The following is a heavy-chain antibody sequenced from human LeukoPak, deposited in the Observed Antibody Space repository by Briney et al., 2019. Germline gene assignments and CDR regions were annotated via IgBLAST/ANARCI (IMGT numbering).Heavy chain of an antibody. V-gene: IGHV3-11*01. CDR3: ARAAYTWN. CDR2: ISPSSDTT. D-gene: IGHD1-20*01. Sequence: GGSLRLSCEASKFTFRDYYMGWIRQAPGKGLEGSSYISPSSDTTYYAASVQGRFTISRDNAKNSLFLQMSGLRVEDTAVYYCARAAYTWNWGRGTLVTVSS. J-gene: IGHJ4*01. CDR1: KFTFRDYY.